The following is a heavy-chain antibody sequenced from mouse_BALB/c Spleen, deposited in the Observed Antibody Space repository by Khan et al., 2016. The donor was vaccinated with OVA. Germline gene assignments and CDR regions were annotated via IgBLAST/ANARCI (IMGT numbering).Heavy chain of an antibody. CDR1: GFNIKDTY. Sequence: VQLKQSGAELVKPGASVKLSCTGSGFNIKDTYMHWMNQRPEQGLEWIGRIDPANGDTKYGPKFQDKATLTADKSSSTAYLQLSSLTSEATAVFFGDTLDGNPFAYWGQGTMVSVS. D-gene: IGHD2-1*01. CDR3: DTLDGNPFAY. J-gene: IGHJ3*01. CDR2: IDPANGDT. V-gene: IGHV14-3*02.